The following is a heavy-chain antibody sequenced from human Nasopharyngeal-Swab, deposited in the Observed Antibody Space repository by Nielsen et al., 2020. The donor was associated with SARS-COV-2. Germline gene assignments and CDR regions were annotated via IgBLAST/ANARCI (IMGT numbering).Heavy chain of an antibody. J-gene: IGHJ4*02. CDR2: ISSSGSYM. D-gene: IGHD2-2*01. CDR3: ASDSRY. V-gene: IGHV3-21*01. Sequence: GESLKISCAASGFTFSNAWMSWVRQAPGKGLEWVSSISSSGSYMYYTDSVKGRFTMSRDNAKNSLYLQMNSLRAEDTAVYYCASDSRYWGQGTLVTVSS. CDR1: GFTFSNAW.